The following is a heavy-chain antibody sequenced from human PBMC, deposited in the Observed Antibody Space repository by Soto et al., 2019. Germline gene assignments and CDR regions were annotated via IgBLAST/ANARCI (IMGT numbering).Heavy chain of an antibody. J-gene: IGHJ4*02. CDR2: ISGSGGST. Sequence: EVQLLESGGGLVQPGGSLRLSCAASGFTFSSYAMSWVRQAPGKGLEWVSAISGSGGSTYYADSVKGRFTISRDNAKNTLALQMRSLRAENTAVYYCARRSSGGYFDYWGQGALVTASS. CDR3: ARRSSGGYFDY. CDR1: GFTFSSYA. D-gene: IGHD6-19*01. V-gene: IGHV3-23*01.